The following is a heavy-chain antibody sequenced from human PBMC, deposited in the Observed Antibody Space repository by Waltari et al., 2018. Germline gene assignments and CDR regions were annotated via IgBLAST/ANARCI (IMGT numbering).Heavy chain of an antibody. J-gene: IGHJ4*02. V-gene: IGHV3-15*01. CDR3: TTLRWYQIGY. CDR1: EFTFSNSW. Sequence: EVQLVESGGGLVKPGGSLRLSCATSEFTFSNSWMGWVRQAPGTGLEWVGRIRSQTDGGTADYAAPVKDRFTISRDDSKNTLYLQMNGLKTEDTAVYYCTTLRWYQIGYWGQGTLVSVSS. D-gene: IGHD2-15*01. CDR2: IRSQTDGGTA.